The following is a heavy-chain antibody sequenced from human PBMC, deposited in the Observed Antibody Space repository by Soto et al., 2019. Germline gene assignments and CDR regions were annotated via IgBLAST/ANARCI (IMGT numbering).Heavy chain of an antibody. CDR2: MYYSGST. Sequence: QVQLQESGPGLVKPSETLSLTCTISGDSISSSYWNWIRQPPGKGLEWIGYMYYSGSTNYNPSLKSRVTVSVATSRNQFSLKLTSVTAADTAVYYCASQDHSRSSSGWFDPWGQGTLVTVSS. V-gene: IGHV4-59*01. D-gene: IGHD6-6*01. CDR1: GDSISSSY. CDR3: ASQDHSRSSSGWFDP. J-gene: IGHJ5*02.